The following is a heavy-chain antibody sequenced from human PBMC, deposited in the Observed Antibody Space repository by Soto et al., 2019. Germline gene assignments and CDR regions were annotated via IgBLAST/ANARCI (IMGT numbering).Heavy chain of an antibody. CDR1: GYTFTSSG. V-gene: IGHV1-18*01. D-gene: IGHD3-22*01. J-gene: IGHJ3*01. CDR2: ISAHTGSS. CDR3: ARAFFYQGSDSRGYSFDAVDL. Sequence: QVQLVQSGAEVKKPGASVKVSCKASGYTFTSSGMSWVRQAPGQGLEWMGWISAHTGSSEYAQRFPGRVTMTTDRSTSTADMELRSLRSADTAVYYCARAFFYQGSDSRGYSFDAVDLWGPGTLVTVSS.